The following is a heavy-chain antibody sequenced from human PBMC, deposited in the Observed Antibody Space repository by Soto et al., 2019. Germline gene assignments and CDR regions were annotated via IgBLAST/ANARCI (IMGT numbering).Heavy chain of an antibody. D-gene: IGHD6-19*01. V-gene: IGHV3-30*18. J-gene: IGHJ4*02. CDR1: GFTFSSYG. CDR2: ISYDGSNK. CDR3: AKDRRVVAVAAPFDY. Sequence: QVQLVESGGGVVQPGRSLRLSCAASGFTFSSYGMHWVRQAPGKGLEWVAVISYDGSNKYYADSVKGRFTISRDNSKNTLYLQMNSLRAEDTAVYYCAKDRRVVAVAAPFDYRGQGTLVTVSS.